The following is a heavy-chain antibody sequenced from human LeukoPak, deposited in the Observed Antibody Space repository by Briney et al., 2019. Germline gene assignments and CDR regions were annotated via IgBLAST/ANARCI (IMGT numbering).Heavy chain of an antibody. V-gene: IGHV4-30-4*08. CDR3: ARVAYSGYDRNYFDY. CDR2: IYYRGST. J-gene: IGHJ4*02. Sequence: SETLSLTCTVSGGSISSGDYYWSWTRQPPGKGWEGIGYIYYRGSTYYNPSLKSRVTISVDTPKNQFSLKLSSVTAADTAVYYCARVAYSGYDRNYFDYWGQGTLVTVSS. D-gene: IGHD5-12*01. CDR1: GGSISSGDYY.